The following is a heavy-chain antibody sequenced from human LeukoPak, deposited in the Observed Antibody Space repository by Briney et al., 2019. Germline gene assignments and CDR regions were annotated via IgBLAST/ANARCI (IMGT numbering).Heavy chain of an antibody. CDR1: GFTFGDYA. CDR3: TRGDRPGGSPWGY. Sequence: GGSLRLSCTASGFTFGDYAMGWFRQAPGKGLEWVGFIRSKAYGGTTEYAASVKGRFTISRDDSKSIAYLQMNSLKTEDTAVYYCTRGDRPGGSPWGYWGQGTLVTVSS. D-gene: IGHD2-15*01. V-gene: IGHV3-49*03. CDR2: IRSKAYGGTT. J-gene: IGHJ4*02.